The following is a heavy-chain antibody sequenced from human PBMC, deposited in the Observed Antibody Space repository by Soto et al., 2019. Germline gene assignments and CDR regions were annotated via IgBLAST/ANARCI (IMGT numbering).Heavy chain of an antibody. J-gene: IGHJ4*02. V-gene: IGHV4-31*03. CDR1: GGSISRGGYY. Sequence: QVPLQEAGPGLVKPSQTLSLTCTVSGGSISRGGYYWTWIRQHPGKRLEWIGYIYYGGSTYYNPSLKGRVTISVDTPQNQFSLKLSSVTAADTAGYSCARDYLDSSGRFTVDYWAQGTPVSVSS. CDR3: ARDYLDSSGRFTVDY. CDR2: IYYGGST. D-gene: IGHD3-22*01.